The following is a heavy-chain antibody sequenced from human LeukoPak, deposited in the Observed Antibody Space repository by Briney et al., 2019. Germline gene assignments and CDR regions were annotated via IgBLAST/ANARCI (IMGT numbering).Heavy chain of an antibody. Sequence: GGSLRLSCAASGFTVSSNYMSWVRQAPGKGLEWVSIIYSGGSTYYADSVKGRFTISRDNAKNSLYLQMNSLRAEDTAVYYCARVEGSYYMDVWGKGTTVTISS. CDR1: GFTVSSNY. CDR2: IYSGGST. D-gene: IGHD3-3*01. V-gene: IGHV3-66*01. J-gene: IGHJ6*03. CDR3: ARVEGSYYMDV.